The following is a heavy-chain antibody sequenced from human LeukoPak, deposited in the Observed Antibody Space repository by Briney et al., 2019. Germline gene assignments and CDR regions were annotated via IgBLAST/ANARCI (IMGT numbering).Heavy chain of an antibody. CDR1: GGSISSYY. CDR2: IYYSGST. V-gene: IGHV4-59*01. J-gene: IGHJ6*02. Sequence: SETLSLTCTVSGGSISSYYWSWIRQPPGKGLEWIGYIYYSGSTNYNPSLKSRVTISVDTSKNQFSLKLSSVTAADTAVYYCARDSSGWSYGMDVWGQGTTVTVPS. CDR3: ARDSSGWSYGMDV. D-gene: IGHD6-19*01.